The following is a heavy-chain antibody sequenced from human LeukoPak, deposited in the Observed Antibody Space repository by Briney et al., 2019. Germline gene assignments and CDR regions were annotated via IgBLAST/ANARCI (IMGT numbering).Heavy chain of an antibody. V-gene: IGHV3-48*01. D-gene: IGHD3-16*01. CDR3: ARGGGLDV. CDR1: GFTFSSYS. Sequence: GGSLRLSCAASGFTFSSYSMNWVRQAPGKGLEWVSYISSSSSAIYYADSVKGRFTISRDNAKNSLYLQMSNLRAEDTAVYFCARGGGLDVWGQGATVTVSS. J-gene: IGHJ6*02. CDR2: ISSSSSAI.